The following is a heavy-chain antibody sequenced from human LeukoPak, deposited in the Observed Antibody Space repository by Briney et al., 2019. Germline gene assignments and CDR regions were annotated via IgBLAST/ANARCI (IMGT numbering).Heavy chain of an antibody. V-gene: IGHV7-4-1*02. CDR2: INTNTGNP. CDR1: GYTFTSYA. CDR3: ARDWVSSGWPRHFDY. J-gene: IGHJ4*02. Sequence: GASVKVSCKASGYTFTSYAMNWMRQAPGQGLEWMGWINTNTGNPTYAQGFTERFVFSLDTSVSTAYLQISSLTAEDTAVYYCARDWVSSGWPRHFDYWGQGTLVTVCS. D-gene: IGHD6-19*01.